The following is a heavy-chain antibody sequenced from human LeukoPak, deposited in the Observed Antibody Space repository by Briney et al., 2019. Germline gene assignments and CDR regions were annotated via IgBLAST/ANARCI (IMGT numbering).Heavy chain of an antibody. CDR3: ASKGGVCSSTSCWDY. CDR2: ISSSGSTI. J-gene: IGHJ4*02. V-gene: IGHV3-11*04. CDR1: GFSFSDYY. D-gene: IGHD2-2*01. Sequence: GGSLRLSCAASGFSFSDYYMNWIRQAPGKGLEWVSYISSSGSTIYYADSVKGRFTISRDNAKNSLYLQMNSLRAEDTAVYYCASKGGVCSSTSCWDYWGQGTLVTVSS.